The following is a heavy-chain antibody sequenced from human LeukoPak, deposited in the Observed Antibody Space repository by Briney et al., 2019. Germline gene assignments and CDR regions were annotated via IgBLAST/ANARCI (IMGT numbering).Heavy chain of an antibody. CDR1: GFTFSSYS. Sequence: GGSLRLSCAASGFTFSSYSMNWVRQAPGKGLEWVSYISSSSTIYYADSVKGRFTISRDNAKNSLYLQMNSLRAEDTAVYYCARDGGYCSSTNCYLGVWGQGTLVTVSS. CDR2: ISSSSTI. D-gene: IGHD2-2*01. J-gene: IGHJ3*01. V-gene: IGHV3-48*01. CDR3: ARDGGYCSSTNCYLGV.